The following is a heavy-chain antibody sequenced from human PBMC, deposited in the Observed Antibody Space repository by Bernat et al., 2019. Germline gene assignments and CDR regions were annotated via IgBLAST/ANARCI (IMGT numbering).Heavy chain of an antibody. CDR3: AKDFNWDDGY. V-gene: IGHV3-23*04. J-gene: IGHJ4*02. CDR2: ISGSSGSP. D-gene: IGHD1-1*01. CDR1: GFTFSSYT. Sequence: EVQLVESGGGLVQPGGSLRLSCAASGFTFSSYTMSWVRQAPGKGLEYVSGISGSSGSPSYADSVKGRFTISRDNSKNTLYLQMNSLRAEDTAVYYCAKDFNWDDGYWGQGTLVTVSS.